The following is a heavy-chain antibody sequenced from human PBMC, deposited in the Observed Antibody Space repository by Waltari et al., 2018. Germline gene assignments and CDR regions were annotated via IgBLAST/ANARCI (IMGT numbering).Heavy chain of an antibody. J-gene: IGHJ4*02. CDR1: VYSISSGYY. CDR3: ARDAAVAGTSVN. CDR2: IYHSGST. V-gene: IGHV4-38-2*02. D-gene: IGHD6-19*01. Sequence: QVQLQESGPGLVKPSETLSLTCAVSVYSISSGYYWCWIRQPPGKGLEWIGSIYHSGSTYYNPSLKSRVTISVDTSKNQFSLKLSSVTAADTAVYYCARDAAVAGTSVNWGQGTLVTVSS.